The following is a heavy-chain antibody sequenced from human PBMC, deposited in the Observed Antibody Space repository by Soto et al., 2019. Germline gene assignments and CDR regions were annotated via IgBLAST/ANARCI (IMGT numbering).Heavy chain of an antibody. J-gene: IGHJ3*02. CDR1: GFTFSSYA. CDR3: AKGCGDYGGPYAFDI. Sequence: GSLRLSCAASGFTFSSYAMSWVRQAPGKGLEWVSAISGSGGSTYYADSVKGRFTISRDNSKNTPYLQMNSLRAEDTAVYYCAKGCGDYGGPYAFDIWGQGTMVTVSS. V-gene: IGHV3-23*01. CDR2: ISGSGGST. D-gene: IGHD4-17*01.